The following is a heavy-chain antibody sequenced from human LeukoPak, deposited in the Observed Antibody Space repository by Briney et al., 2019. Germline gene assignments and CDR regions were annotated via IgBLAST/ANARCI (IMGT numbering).Heavy chain of an antibody. CDR1: GGSISSYY. CDR2: IYTSGST. V-gene: IGHV4-4*07. CDR3: ARAADFWGSYPIYYFDY. D-gene: IGHD3-3*01. J-gene: IGHJ4*02. Sequence: PSETLSLTCTVSGGSISSYYWSWIRQPAPKGLEWIRRIYTSGSTNYNPSLKSRVTISVDTSKNQFSLKLTSVTAADTAVYYCARAADFWGSYPIYYFDYWGQGTLVTVSS.